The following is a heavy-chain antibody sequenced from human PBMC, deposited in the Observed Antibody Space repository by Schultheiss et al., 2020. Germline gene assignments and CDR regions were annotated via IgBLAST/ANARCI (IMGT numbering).Heavy chain of an antibody. V-gene: IGHV4-39*01. J-gene: IGHJ4*02. CDR3: ARGRGGPGYCSGGSCYYFDY. Sequence: SQTLSLTCTVSGGSISSGGYYWSWIRQHPGKGLEWIGSIYYSGSTYYNPSLKSRVTISVDTSKNQFSLKLSSVTAADTAVYYCARGRGGPGYCSGGSCYYFDYWGQGALVTVSS. CDR2: IYYSGST. D-gene: IGHD2-15*01. CDR1: GGSISSGGYY.